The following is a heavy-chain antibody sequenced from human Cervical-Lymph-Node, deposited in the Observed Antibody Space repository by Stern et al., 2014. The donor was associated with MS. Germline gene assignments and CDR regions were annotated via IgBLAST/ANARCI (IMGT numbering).Heavy chain of an antibody. D-gene: IGHD1-14*01. J-gene: IGHJ4*02. V-gene: IGHV5-51*01. CDR1: GFKFSIYW. CDR3: ARQTTAWASDV. CDR2: IYPGDSET. Sequence: QLVQSGAELIRPGESLKISCKGSGFKFSIYWIAWVRQMPGKGLEWMGIIYPGDSETRYSPSFKGQVTISADKSTSTAYLQWSSLNASDTAMYFCARQTTAWASDVWGQGTLVTVSS.